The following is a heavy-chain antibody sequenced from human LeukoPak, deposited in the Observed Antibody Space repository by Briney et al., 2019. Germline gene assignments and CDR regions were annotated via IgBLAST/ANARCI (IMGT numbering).Heavy chain of an antibody. J-gene: IGHJ4*02. Sequence: GGSLRLSCAASGFTFSSYGMHWVRQAPGKGLEWVAVISYDGSNKYYADSVKGRFTISRDNSKNTLYLQMNSLRAEDTAVYYCAKDRDGYVDYWGQGTLVTVSS. D-gene: IGHD5-24*01. CDR3: AKDRDGYVDY. CDR2: ISYDGSNK. CDR1: GFTFSSYG. V-gene: IGHV3-30*18.